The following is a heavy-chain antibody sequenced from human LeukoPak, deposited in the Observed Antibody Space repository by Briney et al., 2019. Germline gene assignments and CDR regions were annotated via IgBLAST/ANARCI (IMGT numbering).Heavy chain of an antibody. CDR1: GYTFTSYA. Sequence: ASVKVSCKASGYTFTSYAMNWVRQAPGQGLEWMGWIYTNTGNPTYAQGFTGRFVFSLDTSVSTAYLQISSLKAEDTAVYYCARSEPYVLRYFDWLDWFDPWGQGTLVTVSS. V-gene: IGHV7-4-1*02. J-gene: IGHJ5*02. D-gene: IGHD3-9*01. CDR2: IYTNTGNP. CDR3: ARSEPYVLRYFDWLDWFDP.